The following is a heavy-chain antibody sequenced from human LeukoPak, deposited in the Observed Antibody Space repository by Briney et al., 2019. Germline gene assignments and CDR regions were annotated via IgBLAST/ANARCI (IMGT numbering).Heavy chain of an antibody. Sequence: GGSLRLSCAASGFTVSSNYMSWVRQAPGKGLEWVSVIYSGGSTYYADSVKGRFTISRDNSKNTLYLQMNSLRAEDTAVYYCARRNIAAAALDYWGQGTLVTVSS. J-gene: IGHJ4*02. CDR3: ARRNIAAAALDY. V-gene: IGHV3-53*01. CDR2: IYSGGST. CDR1: GFTVSSNY. D-gene: IGHD6-13*01.